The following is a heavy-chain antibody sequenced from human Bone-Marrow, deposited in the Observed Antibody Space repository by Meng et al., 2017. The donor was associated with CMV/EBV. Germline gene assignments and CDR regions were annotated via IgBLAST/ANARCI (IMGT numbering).Heavy chain of an antibody. V-gene: IGHV3-30*03. CDR2: ISYDGSNK. CDR3: ARGYYYDSSGYYRTPGD. CDR1: GFTFSSYS. D-gene: IGHD3-22*01. Sequence: GESLKISCAASGFTFSSYSMHWVRQAPGKGLEWVAVISYDGSNKYYADFVQGRFTISRDNSKNTLDLQMNRLRAEDTAVYYCARGYYYDSSGYYRTPGDWGQGNRVNGAS. J-gene: IGHJ4*02.